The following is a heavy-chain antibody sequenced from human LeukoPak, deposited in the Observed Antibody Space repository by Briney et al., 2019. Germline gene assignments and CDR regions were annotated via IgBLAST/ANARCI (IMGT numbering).Heavy chain of an antibody. D-gene: IGHD3-3*02. V-gene: IGHV3-7*01. CDR3: VTDSFSISSAGAFDI. CDR2: INQDGSAK. CDR1: GFTFSNYW. Sequence: QPGGSLRLSCAASGFTFSNYWMTWVRQAPGRGLEWVANINQDGSAKYYVGSVKGRFTISRDNANNSLYLQMNSLRVDGTAVYHCVTDSFSISSAGAFDIWGQGTMVTVSS. J-gene: IGHJ3*02.